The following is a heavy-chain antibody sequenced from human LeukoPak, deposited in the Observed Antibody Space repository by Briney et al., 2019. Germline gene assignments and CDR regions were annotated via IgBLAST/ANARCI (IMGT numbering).Heavy chain of an antibody. D-gene: IGHD2-2*02. V-gene: IGHV1-46*01. CDR3: ATAYSVVVPAAIWAPFDY. CDR2: IHPTVGDT. Sequence: GASVKVSCKASGYTFTSYDINWVRQATGQGLEWMGIIHPTVGDTTYAQKFQGRVTMTRDMSTGTVYMDLSSLRSEDTAVYYCATAYSVVVPAAIWAPFDYWGQGTLVTVSS. CDR1: GYTFTSYD. J-gene: IGHJ4*02.